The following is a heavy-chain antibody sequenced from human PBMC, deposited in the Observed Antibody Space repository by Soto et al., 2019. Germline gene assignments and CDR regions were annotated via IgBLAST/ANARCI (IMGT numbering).Heavy chain of an antibody. D-gene: IGHD1-26*01. CDR3: ARQAAGGLDP. Sequence: GGYLRLSCAASGFTFSNYWMQWVRQAPGKGLVWVSRISDNGRSTHYADSVKGRFTISRDNAKNTMYLQMNSLRAEDTAVYYCARQAAGGLDPWGQGALVTVSS. J-gene: IGHJ5*02. CDR2: ISDNGRST. CDR1: GFTFSNYW. V-gene: IGHV3-74*01.